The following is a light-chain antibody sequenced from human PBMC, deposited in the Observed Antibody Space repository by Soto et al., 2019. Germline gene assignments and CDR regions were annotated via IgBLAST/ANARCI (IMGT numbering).Light chain of an antibody. CDR2: AAS. V-gene: IGKV1-8*01. CDR1: QGISSY. J-gene: IGKJ1*01. Sequence: AIRMTQSPSSLSASTGDRVTITCRASQGISSYLAWYQQKPGKAPKLLIYAASTLQSGVPSRFSGSGSGRDFTLTISCLQSEDFATYYCQQYYSYPRTFGQGTKVEI. CDR3: QQYYSYPRT.